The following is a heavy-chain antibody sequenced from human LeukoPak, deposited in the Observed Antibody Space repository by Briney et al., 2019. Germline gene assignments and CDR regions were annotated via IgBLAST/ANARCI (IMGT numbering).Heavy chain of an antibody. CDR2: ISSSSDYT. CDR1: GFTVSSSY. V-gene: IGHV3-11*06. D-gene: IGHD3-10*01. J-gene: IGHJ4*02. CDR3: ARSYYGSGSYYTFDY. Sequence: PGGSLRLSCAASGFTVSSSYMSWVRQAPGKGPEWVSYISSSSDYTNYADSVKGRFTISRDNAKNSLYLQMNSLRAEDTAVYYCARSYYGSGSYYTFDYWGQGTLVTVSS.